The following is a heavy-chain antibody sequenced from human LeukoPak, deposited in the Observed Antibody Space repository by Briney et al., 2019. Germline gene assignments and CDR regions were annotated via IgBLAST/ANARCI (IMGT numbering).Heavy chain of an antibody. V-gene: IGHV1-2*06. J-gene: IGHJ4*02. D-gene: IGHD1-26*01. CDR1: GGTFSSYA. CDR3: TRESGSYHGNDY. Sequence: ASVKVSCKASGGTFSSYAISWVRQAPGQGLEWMGRINPNNGGTNYAQKFQGRVTMTGDTSISTAYMELSSLRSDDTALYYCTRESGSYHGNDYWGQGTLVTVSS. CDR2: INPNNGGT.